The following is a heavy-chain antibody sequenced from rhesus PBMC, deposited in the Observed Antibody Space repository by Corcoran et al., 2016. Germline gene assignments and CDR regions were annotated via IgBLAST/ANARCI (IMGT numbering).Heavy chain of an antibody. CDR1: GGSISSSY. CDR3: AGGVVDIAGYFDY. V-gene: IGHV4S11*01. D-gene: IGHD3-40*01. Sequence: QVQLQESGPGLVKPSETLSLTCAVSGGSISSSYWSWIRKAPGKGLEWIGRIDIKGRTSYHPSLKSRVTLSVDTSKNQFSLELSSVTAADTAVYYCAGGVVDIAGYFDYWGQGVLVTVSS. CDR2: IDIKGRT. J-gene: IGHJ4*01.